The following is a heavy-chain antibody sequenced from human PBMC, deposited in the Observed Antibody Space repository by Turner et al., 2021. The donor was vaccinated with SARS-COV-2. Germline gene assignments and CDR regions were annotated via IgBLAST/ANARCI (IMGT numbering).Heavy chain of an antibody. CDR3: ARDDYDGAGGMNAFDI. CDR2: ISSSGQTT. V-gene: IGHV3-48*03. J-gene: IGHJ3*02. D-gene: IGHD3-10*01. CDR1: GFTFSGYE. Sequence: EVQLVQSGGGLVQPGGSLRLYCAASGFTFSGYEMNWVRQAPGKGLEWISYISSSGQTTSYADSVKGRFTVSRDNAEKSLYLQISSLRAEDTAVYYCARDDYDGAGGMNAFDIWGQGTLVTVSA.